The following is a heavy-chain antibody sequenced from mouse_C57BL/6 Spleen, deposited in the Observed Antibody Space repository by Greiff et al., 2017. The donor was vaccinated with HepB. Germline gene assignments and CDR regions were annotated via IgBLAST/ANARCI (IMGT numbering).Heavy chain of an antibody. CDR2: IDPENGDT. V-gene: IGHV14-4*01. CDR3: TTAGLRQGTFAY. CDR1: GFNIKDDY. D-gene: IGHD2-4*01. J-gene: IGHJ3*01. Sequence: EVQLQQSGAELVRPGASVKLSCTASGFNIKDDYMHWVKQRPEQGLEWIGWIDPENGDTEYASKFQGKATITADTSSNTAYLQLSSLTSEDTAVYYCTTAGLRQGTFAYWGQGTLVTVSA.